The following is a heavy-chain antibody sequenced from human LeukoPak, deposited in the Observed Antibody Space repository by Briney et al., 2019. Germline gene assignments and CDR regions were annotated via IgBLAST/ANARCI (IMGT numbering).Heavy chain of an antibody. Sequence: PSETLSLTCTVSGGSISSYYWSWIRLPPGKGLKWIGYIYYTGATYYNPSLKRRVTISLDTSKNQFSLKLSSVTAADAAVYYCARAGYSYGTGYYFDYWGQGALVTVSS. CDR1: GGSISSYY. J-gene: IGHJ4*02. CDR3: ARAGYSYGTGYYFDY. V-gene: IGHV4-59*01. D-gene: IGHD5-18*01. CDR2: IYYTGAT.